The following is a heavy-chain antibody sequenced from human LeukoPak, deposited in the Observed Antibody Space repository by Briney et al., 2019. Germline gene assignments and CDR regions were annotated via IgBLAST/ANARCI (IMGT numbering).Heavy chain of an antibody. D-gene: IGHD3-3*01. Sequence: PGGSLRLSCAASGFTFSSYVMSWVRQAPGKGLEWVSAISGSGGSTYYADSVKGRFTISRDNSKNTLYLQMNSLRAEDTAVYYCAKVALHDFGVVVIAYYYYGMDVWGQGTTVTVSS. J-gene: IGHJ6*02. CDR1: GFTFSSYV. V-gene: IGHV3-23*01. CDR3: AKVALHDFGVVVIAYYYYGMDV. CDR2: ISGSGGST.